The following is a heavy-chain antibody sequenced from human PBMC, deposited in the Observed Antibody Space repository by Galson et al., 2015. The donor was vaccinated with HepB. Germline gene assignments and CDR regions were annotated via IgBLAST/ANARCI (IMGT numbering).Heavy chain of an antibody. Sequence: SLRLSCAASGFTFRSFGIHWVRQAPGKGLEWVALIWADGTNTYYADSVKGRFIISRDNSKNTLNLQMNSLRAEDTAVYYCAREAPVAAPAAFDYWGQGTLVTVSS. D-gene: IGHD6-25*01. V-gene: IGHV3-33*08. CDR2: IWADGTNT. J-gene: IGHJ4*02. CDR1: GFTFRSFG. CDR3: AREAPVAAPAAFDY.